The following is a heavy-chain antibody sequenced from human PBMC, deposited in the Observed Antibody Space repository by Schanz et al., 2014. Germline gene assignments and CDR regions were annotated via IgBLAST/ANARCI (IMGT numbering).Heavy chain of an antibody. J-gene: IGHJ6*02. D-gene: IGHD2-21*01. CDR1: GFTFSKYA. Sequence: EVHLVESGGGLVQPGGSLRLSCAASGFTFSKYAMTWVRQAPGKGLDWVSTVRSVDSITFYADIAKGRFTISRDNSRNTLYLQMNSLRAEDTAVYYCAKDGYCGDHCQGSYYGMHVWGQGTAVTVSS. V-gene: IGHV3-23*04. CDR3: AKDGYCGDHCQGSYYGMHV. CDR2: VRSVDSIT.